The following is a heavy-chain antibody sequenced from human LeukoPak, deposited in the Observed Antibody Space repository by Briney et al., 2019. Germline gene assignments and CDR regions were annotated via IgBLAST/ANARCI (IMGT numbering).Heavy chain of an antibody. V-gene: IGHV3-7*03. CDR3: AKDVLSLIGDGSGSYYRNAFDI. CDR2: IKQDGSEK. CDR1: GFTFSSYW. D-gene: IGHD3-10*01. J-gene: IGHJ3*02. Sequence: PGGSLRLSCAASGFTFSSYWMSWVRQAPGKGLEWVANIKQDGSEKYYVDSVKGRFTMSRDNAKNSLYLQMNSLRAEDTALYYCAKDVLSLIGDGSGSYYRNAFDIWGQGTMVTVSS.